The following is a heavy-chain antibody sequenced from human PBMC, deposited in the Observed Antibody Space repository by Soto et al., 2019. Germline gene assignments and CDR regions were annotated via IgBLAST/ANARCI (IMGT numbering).Heavy chain of an antibody. CDR2: IWYDGSNK. Sequence: QVQLVESGGGVVQPGRSLRLSCAASGFTFSSYGMHWVRQAPGKGLEWVAVIWYDGSNKYYADSVKGRFTISRDNSKNTLYLQMNSLRAEDTAVYYCARDEGVGSYYYYYGMDVWGQGTTVTVSS. D-gene: IGHD3-10*01. CDR1: GFTFSSYG. J-gene: IGHJ6*02. CDR3: ARDEGVGSYYYYYGMDV. V-gene: IGHV3-33*01.